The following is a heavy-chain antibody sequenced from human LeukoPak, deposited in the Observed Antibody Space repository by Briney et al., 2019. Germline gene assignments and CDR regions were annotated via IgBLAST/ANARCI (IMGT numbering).Heavy chain of an antibody. CDR3: ASLYWASAFDI. Sequence: SETLSLTCTVSGGSISSSTYYWGWIRQPPGKGLEWIGSMYYSGSTNYNPSLKSRVTISVDTSKNQFSLKLSSVTAADTAVYYCASLYWASAFDIWGQGTMVTVSS. D-gene: IGHD2-15*01. CDR2: MYYSGST. J-gene: IGHJ3*02. CDR1: GGSISSSTYY. V-gene: IGHV4-39*07.